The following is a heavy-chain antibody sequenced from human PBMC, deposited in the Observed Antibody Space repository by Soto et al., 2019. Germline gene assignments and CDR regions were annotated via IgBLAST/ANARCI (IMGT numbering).Heavy chain of an antibody. J-gene: IGHJ4*02. Sequence: GASVKVSCKASGYTFSNFAMHWVRQAPGQRLEWMGWMNPKSANTGYAQNFQGRVTMTRNTSISTAYMELSSLRSEDTAVYYCARSPSWETTVTPYYFDYWGQGTLVTVSS. D-gene: IGHD4-4*01. V-gene: IGHV1-8*02. CDR2: MNPKSANT. CDR1: GYTFSNFA. CDR3: ARSPSWETTVTPYYFDY.